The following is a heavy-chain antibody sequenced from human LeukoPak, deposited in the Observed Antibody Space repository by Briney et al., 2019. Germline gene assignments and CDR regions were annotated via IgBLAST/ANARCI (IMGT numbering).Heavy chain of an antibody. V-gene: IGHV3-11*01. CDR1: GFTFSDYY. Sequence: GGSLRLSCAASGFTFSDYYMSWIRQAPGKGLEWVSYISSSGSTIYYADSVKGRFTISRDNAKNSLYLQMNSLRAEDTALYYCAKAAYSSGWYYFDYWGQGTLVTVSS. CDR3: AKAAYSSGWYYFDY. D-gene: IGHD6-19*01. J-gene: IGHJ4*02. CDR2: ISSSGSTI.